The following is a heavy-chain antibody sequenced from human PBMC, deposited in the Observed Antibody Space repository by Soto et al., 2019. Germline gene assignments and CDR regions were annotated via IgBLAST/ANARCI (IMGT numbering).Heavy chain of an antibody. CDR1: GGSISSGGYS. CDR2: IYHSGST. CDR3: ARARSGSYRTIDAFDI. Sequence: SETLSLTCAVSGGSISSGGYSWSWIRQPPGKGLEWIGYIYHSGSTYYNPSLKSRVTISVDRSKNQFSLKLSSVTAADTAVYYCARARSGSYRTIDAFDIWGQGTMVTVSS. J-gene: IGHJ3*02. V-gene: IGHV4-30-2*01. D-gene: IGHD1-26*01.